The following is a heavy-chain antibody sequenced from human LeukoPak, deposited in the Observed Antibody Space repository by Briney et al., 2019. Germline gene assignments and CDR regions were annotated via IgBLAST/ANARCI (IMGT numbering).Heavy chain of an antibody. D-gene: IGHD3-10*01. CDR2: INTDGSST. CDR3: ARGSPYFYGTDLDY. J-gene: IGHJ4*02. Sequence: GGSLRLSCAASGFTFSSYWMHWVRQAPGKGLVWVSGINTDGSSTSYADSVKGRFTTSRDNAKNSLYLQMNSPRAEDTAVYYCARGSPYFYGTDLDYWGQGTLVTVSS. CDR1: GFTFSSYW. V-gene: IGHV3-74*01.